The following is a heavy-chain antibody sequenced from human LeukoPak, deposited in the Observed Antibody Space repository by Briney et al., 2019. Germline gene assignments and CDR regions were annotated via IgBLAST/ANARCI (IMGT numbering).Heavy chain of an antibody. CDR1: GFTFSSYA. Sequence: GGSLRLSCAASGFTFSSYAMHWVRQAPGKGLEWVAVISYDGSNKYYADSVRGRFTISRDNSKNTLYLQMNSLRAEDTAVYYCARDADMGYSGYDWFRYWGQGTLVTVSS. J-gene: IGHJ4*02. CDR3: ARDADMGYSGYDWFRY. V-gene: IGHV3-30*04. D-gene: IGHD5-12*01. CDR2: ISYDGSNK.